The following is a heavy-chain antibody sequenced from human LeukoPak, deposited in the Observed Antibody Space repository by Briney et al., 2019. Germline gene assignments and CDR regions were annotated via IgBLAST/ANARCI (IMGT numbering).Heavy chain of an antibody. CDR2: ISGSGGST. J-gene: IGHJ4*02. Sequence: GGSLRLSRAASGFTFSSYAMSWVRQAPGKGLEWVSAISGSGGSTYYADSVKGRFTISRDNSKNTLYLQMNSLRAEDTAVYYCAKGPRGGVVVTAMYFDYWGQGTLVTVSS. CDR1: GFTFSSYA. CDR3: AKGPRGGVVVTAMYFDY. D-gene: IGHD2-21*02. V-gene: IGHV3-23*01.